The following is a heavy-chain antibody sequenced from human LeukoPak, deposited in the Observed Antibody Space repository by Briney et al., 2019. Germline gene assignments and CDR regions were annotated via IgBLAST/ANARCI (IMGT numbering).Heavy chain of an antibody. CDR2: ISPAGGIT. CDR1: SFTFSSEA. CDR3: ARGEADRESSWYSNYFDY. J-gene: IGHJ4*02. Sequence: TGGSLRLSCAVSSFTFSSEAMGWVRQLPGGGLEWVSTISPAGGITYYAESMKGRFTISRDNSKNTLYLQMNSLRAEDTAVYYCARGEADRESSWYSNYFDYWGQGTLVTVSS. V-gene: IGHV3-23*01. D-gene: IGHD6-13*01.